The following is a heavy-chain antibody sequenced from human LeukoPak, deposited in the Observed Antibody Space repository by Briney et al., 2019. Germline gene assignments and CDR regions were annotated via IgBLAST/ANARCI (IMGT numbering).Heavy chain of an antibody. CDR3: AGAGIQLRFNDAFDI. V-gene: IGHV3-11*01. CDR1: GFTFSDYY. CDR2: ISSSGSTI. Sequence: GGSLRLSCTAPGFTFSDYYTSWIRQAPGKGLEWVSYISSSGSTIFYADSVKGRFTISRDNAKNSLYLEMNSLRAEDTAIYYCAGAGIQLRFNDAFDIWGQGTMVTVSS. J-gene: IGHJ3*02. D-gene: IGHD5-18*01.